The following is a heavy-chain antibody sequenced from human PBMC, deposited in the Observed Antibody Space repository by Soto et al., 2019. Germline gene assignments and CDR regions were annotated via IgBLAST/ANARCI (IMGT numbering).Heavy chain of an antibody. CDR2: ISYDGSNK. V-gene: IGHV3-30-3*01. D-gene: IGHD6-19*01. CDR3: ARSMYSSGWYLFDY. J-gene: IGHJ4*02. Sequence: PGGSLRLSCAASGFTFSSYAMHWVRQAPGKGLEWVAVISYDGSNKYYADSVKGRFTISRDNSKNTLYLQMNSLRAEDTAVYYCARSMYSSGWYLFDYWGQGTLVTVSS. CDR1: GFTFSSYA.